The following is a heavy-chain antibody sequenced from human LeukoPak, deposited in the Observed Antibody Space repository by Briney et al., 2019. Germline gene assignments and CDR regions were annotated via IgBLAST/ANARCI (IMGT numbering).Heavy chain of an antibody. J-gene: IGHJ3*02. CDR3: ARGPGIDAFDI. Sequence: SETLSLTCAVYGGSFSGYYWSWIRQPPGKGLEWIGEINHSGSTNYNPFLKSRVTISVDTSKNQFSLKLSSVTAADTAVYYCARGPGIDAFDIWGQGTMVTVSS. D-gene: IGHD6-13*01. CDR1: GGSFSGYY. V-gene: IGHV4-34*01. CDR2: INHSGST.